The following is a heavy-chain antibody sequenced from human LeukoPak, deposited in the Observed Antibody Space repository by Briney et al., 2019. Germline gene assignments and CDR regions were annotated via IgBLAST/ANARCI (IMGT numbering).Heavy chain of an antibody. CDR3: ARVRWLRRIDY. J-gene: IGHJ4*02. Sequence: SETLSLTCAVYGGSFSGYYWSWIRQPPGKGLEWIGEINHSGSTNYNPSLKSRVTIPVDTSKNQFSLKLSSVTAADTAVYYCARVRWLRRIDYWGQGTLVTVSS. V-gene: IGHV4-34*01. D-gene: IGHD5-12*01. CDR2: INHSGST. CDR1: GGSFSGYY.